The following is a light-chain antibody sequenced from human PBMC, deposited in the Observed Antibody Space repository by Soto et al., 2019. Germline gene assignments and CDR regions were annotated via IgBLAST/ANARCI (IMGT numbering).Light chain of an antibody. Sequence: ILLTQSPSSLSASVGDRVTITCRASQGIDSSFAWYQQKPGKAPKLLIYAASSLQSGVPSRFSGSGSGTDFTLTISSLQPVDFATYYCQQLHDYPITFGQGTRLEIK. CDR1: QGIDSS. CDR2: AAS. J-gene: IGKJ5*01. V-gene: IGKV1-9*01. CDR3: QQLHDYPIT.